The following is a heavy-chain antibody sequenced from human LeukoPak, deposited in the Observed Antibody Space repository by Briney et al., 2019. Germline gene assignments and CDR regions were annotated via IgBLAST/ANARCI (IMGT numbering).Heavy chain of an antibody. CDR3: AKDAAYSSGTFDY. V-gene: IGHV3-30*18. Sequence: GGSLRLSCAASEFTFSSYGIHWVRQAPGKGLEWVAVISYDGSNKYYADSVKGRFTISRDNSKNTLYLQMNSLRAEDTAVYYCAKDAAYSSGTFDYWGKGTLVTVSS. J-gene: IGHJ4*02. CDR2: ISYDGSNK. D-gene: IGHD6-19*01. CDR1: EFTFSSYG.